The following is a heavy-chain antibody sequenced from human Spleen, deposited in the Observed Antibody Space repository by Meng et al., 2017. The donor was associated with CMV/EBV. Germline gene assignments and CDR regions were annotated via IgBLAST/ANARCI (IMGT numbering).Heavy chain of an antibody. J-gene: IGHJ3*01. D-gene: IGHD3-3*01. V-gene: IGHV3-48*03. Sequence: GGSLRLSCAVSGSTFSNFEFSWIRQPPGKGLEWVSYINDNGRNIYYADSVMGRFTIFRDNAKNSIYLQMSSLRAEDTALYFCARTQPSDFGGALNAFDVWGQGTMVTVSS. CDR1: GSTFSNFE. CDR3: ARTQPSDFGGALNAFDV. CDR2: INDNGRNI.